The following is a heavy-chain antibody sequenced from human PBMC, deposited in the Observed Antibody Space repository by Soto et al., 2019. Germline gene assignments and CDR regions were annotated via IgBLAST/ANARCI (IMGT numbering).Heavy chain of an antibody. CDR2: IYYNGHA. V-gene: IGHV4-39*01. D-gene: IGHD2-15*01. CDR1: GGSINTNNYY. J-gene: IGHJ4*02. CDR3: ATIMVAAPRHVDIDY. Sequence: KPSETLSLTCSVSGGSINTNNYYWGWIRQSPGQGLEWIGSIYYNGHANYNPSLKGRVTISQDTSKNQFFLTLTSMTAADTATYYCATIMVAAPRHVDIDYWGRGTLVPVSS.